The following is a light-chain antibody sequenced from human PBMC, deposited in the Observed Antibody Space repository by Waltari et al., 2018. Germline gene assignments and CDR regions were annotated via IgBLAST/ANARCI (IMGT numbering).Light chain of an antibody. CDR3: QQTYSSPSS. CDR2: AAS. Sequence: DIQMTQSPSSLSASVGDRVTITCRASQSINTYLNWYQQKLGKAPKLLIYAASNLQNGVTSRFSGSGSETDFTLTISSLQPEDFATYYCQQTYSSPSSFGQGTKLEIK. CDR1: QSINTY. V-gene: IGKV1-39*01. J-gene: IGKJ2*03.